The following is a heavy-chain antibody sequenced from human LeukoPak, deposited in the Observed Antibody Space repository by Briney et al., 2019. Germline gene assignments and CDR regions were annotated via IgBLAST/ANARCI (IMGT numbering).Heavy chain of an antibody. CDR1: GYTFTSYA. CDR2: INAGNGNT. CDR3: ARERKSSYYDYVWGSFPLGY. D-gene: IGHD3-16*01. J-gene: IGHJ4*02. V-gene: IGHV1-3*01. Sequence: ASVNVSCKASGYTFTSYAMHWVRQAPGQRLEWMGWINAGNGNTKYSQKFQGRVTITRDTSASTAYMELSSLRSEDTAVYYCARERKSSYYDYVWGSFPLGYWGQGTLVTVSS.